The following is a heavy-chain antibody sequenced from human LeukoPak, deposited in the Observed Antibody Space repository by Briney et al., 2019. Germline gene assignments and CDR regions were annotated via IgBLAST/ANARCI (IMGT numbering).Heavy chain of an antibody. CDR2: INGRGITI. V-gene: IGHV3-48*04. CDR3: ARDLWLGYSSGWYTGHAFDI. D-gene: IGHD6-19*01. CDR1: GFTFSAYS. J-gene: IGHJ3*02. Sequence: GGSLRLSCAASGFTFSAYSMNWVRDTPGMGLEWVANINGRGITIHYADSFRGRFTISRDNTKNSLNLQMNNLRAEDTGLYYCARDLWLGYSSGWYTGHAFDIWGQGTMVTVSS.